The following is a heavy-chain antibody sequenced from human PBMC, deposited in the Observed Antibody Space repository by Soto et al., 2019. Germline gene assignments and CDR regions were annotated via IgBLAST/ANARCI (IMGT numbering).Heavy chain of an antibody. CDR1: GFTFSSYG. J-gene: IGHJ4*02. CDR3: VTYYYDSSGYSLFDY. CDR2: ISYDGSNK. D-gene: IGHD3-22*01. Sequence: GGSRRLSCAASGFTFSSYGMHWVRQAPGKGLEWVAVISYDGSNKYYADSVKGRFTISRDNSKNTLYLQMNSLRAEDTAVYYCVTYYYDSSGYSLFDYWGQGTLVTV. V-gene: IGHV3-30*03.